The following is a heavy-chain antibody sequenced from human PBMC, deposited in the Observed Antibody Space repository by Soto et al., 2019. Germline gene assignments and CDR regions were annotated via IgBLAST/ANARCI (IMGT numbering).Heavy chain of an antibody. D-gene: IGHD2-2*01. CDR1: GITFSNAW. J-gene: IGHJ6*02. CDR3: TKDSADIVVVPATFGMDV. V-gene: IGHV3-15*01. Sequence: GGSLRLSCAASGITFSNAWMTWVRQAPGKGLEWVGRIKSITDGGTTDYAAPGKGRFTISRDDSKDTLYLQMNNLRTEDTAVYHCTKDSADIVVVPATFGMDVWGQGTTVTVSS. CDR2: IKSITDGGTT.